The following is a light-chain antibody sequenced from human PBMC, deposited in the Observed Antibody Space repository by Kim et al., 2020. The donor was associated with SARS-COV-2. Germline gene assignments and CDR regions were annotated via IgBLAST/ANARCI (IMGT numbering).Light chain of an antibody. CDR2: PAS. V-gene: IGKV1-27*01. Sequence: ASVGDIVTITCRASQCINNYLAGYPQKPGKVPTLRIYPASTLRSGVPSRFGGNGSGTDFTLTINSLQPEDVATFYCQQNSRAPRTIGQGTKVDI. CDR3: QQNSRAPRT. J-gene: IGKJ1*01. CDR1: QCINNY.